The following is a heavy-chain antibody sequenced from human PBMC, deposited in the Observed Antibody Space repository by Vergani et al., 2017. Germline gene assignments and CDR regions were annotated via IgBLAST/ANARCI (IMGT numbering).Heavy chain of an antibody. CDR1: GFTFSSYA. J-gene: IGHJ5*02. V-gene: IGHV3-30-3*01. D-gene: IGHD6-13*01. CDR3: ARDCVRQQLASWKFDP. Sequence: QVQLVESGGGVVQPGRSLRLSCAASGFTFSSYAMHWVRQAPGKGLEWVAVISYDGSNKYYADSVKGRFTISRDNSKNTLYLQMNRLRAEDTAVYYCARDCVRQQLASWKFDPWGQGTLVTVSS. CDR2: ISYDGSNK.